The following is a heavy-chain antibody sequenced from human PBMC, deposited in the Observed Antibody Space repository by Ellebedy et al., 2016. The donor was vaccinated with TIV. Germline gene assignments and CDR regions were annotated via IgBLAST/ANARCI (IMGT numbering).Heavy chain of an antibody. Sequence: SLKISXAASGFTFDDYGMHWVRQAPGKGLEWVSTISWHSGTIGYADSVKGRFTISRDNAKNSLYLQMNSLRAEDTALYYCAKAFNWRWLQSVYFDYWGQGTLVTVSS. CDR3: AKAFNWRWLQSVYFDY. D-gene: IGHD5-24*01. V-gene: IGHV3-9*01. CDR2: ISWHSGTI. J-gene: IGHJ4*02. CDR1: GFTFDDYG.